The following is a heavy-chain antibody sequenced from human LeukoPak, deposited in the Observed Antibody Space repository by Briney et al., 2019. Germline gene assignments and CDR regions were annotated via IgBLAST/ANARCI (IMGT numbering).Heavy chain of an antibody. Sequence: PSETLSLTCAVYGGSFSGYYWSWIRQPPGKGLEWIGEINHSGSTNYNPSLKSRVTISVDTSKNQFSLKLSSVIAADTAVYYCARAKALGYCSGGSCYPRGFDPWGQGTLVTVSS. CDR1: GGSFSGYY. CDR3: ARAKALGYCSGGSCYPRGFDP. J-gene: IGHJ5*02. CDR2: INHSGST. V-gene: IGHV4-34*01. D-gene: IGHD2-15*01.